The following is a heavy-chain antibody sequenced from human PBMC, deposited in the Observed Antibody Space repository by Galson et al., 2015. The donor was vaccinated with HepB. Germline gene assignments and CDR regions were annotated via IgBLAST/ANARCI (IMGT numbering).Heavy chain of an antibody. CDR2: IYSGGST. J-gene: IGHJ3*02. Sequence: SLRLSCAASGFTVSSNYMSWVRQAPGKGLEWVSVIYSGGSTYYADSVKGRFTIFRDNSKNTLYLQMNSLRAEDTAVYYCARDYGGNQGGNDAFDIWGQGTMVTVSS. D-gene: IGHD4-23*01. CDR3: ARDYGGNQGGNDAFDI. CDR1: GFTVSSNY. V-gene: IGHV3-66*01.